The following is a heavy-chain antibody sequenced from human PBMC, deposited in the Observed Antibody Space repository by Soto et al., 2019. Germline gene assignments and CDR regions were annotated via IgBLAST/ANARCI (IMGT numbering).Heavy chain of an antibody. V-gene: IGHV3-74*01. CDR3: AGGGSSLTFGS. CDR1: GFTFRSYW. CDR2: INSDGSST. D-gene: IGHD6-6*01. J-gene: IGHJ4*02. Sequence: EVQLVESGGGLVQPGGSLRLSCAASGFTFRSYWMQWVRQAPGKGLVWVSWINSDGSSTSYADSVKGRFTISRDNAKNTLYLQMNSLRAEYTAVYSLAGGGSSLTFGSWGQGTLVTVSS.